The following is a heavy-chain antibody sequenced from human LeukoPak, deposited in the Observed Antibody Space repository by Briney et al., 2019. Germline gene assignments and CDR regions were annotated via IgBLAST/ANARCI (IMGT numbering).Heavy chain of an antibody. CDR2: IKQDGSEK. CDR1: GFTFSSYW. Sequence: GGSLRLSCAASGFTFSSYWMSWVRQAPGKGLEWVANIKQDGSEKYYVDSVKGRFTISRDNAKNSPYLQMNSLRAEDTAVYYCARRYCSSTSCYRAAAFDIWGQGTMVTVSS. J-gene: IGHJ3*02. D-gene: IGHD2-2*01. V-gene: IGHV3-7*03. CDR3: ARRYCSSTSCYRAAAFDI.